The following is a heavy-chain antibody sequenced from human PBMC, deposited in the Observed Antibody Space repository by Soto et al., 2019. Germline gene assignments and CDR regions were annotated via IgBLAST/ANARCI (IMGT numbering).Heavy chain of an antibody. Sequence: QVQLVQSGAEVKNPGASVKVSCKASGYTFTRYGIGWARQAPGQGLEWMGWINTYNGNTNYAQNVQCRVTLTTDTSTSTAYMELRSLRSNATAIYYCAMVDVYVTPSPQDVWGQGTTVIVSS. CDR3: AMVDVYVTPSPQDV. J-gene: IGHJ6*02. D-gene: IGHD3-16*01. CDR1: GYTFTRYG. V-gene: IGHV1-18*01. CDR2: INTYNGNT.